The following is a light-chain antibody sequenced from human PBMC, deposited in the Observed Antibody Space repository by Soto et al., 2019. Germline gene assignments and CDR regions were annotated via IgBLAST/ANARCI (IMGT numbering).Light chain of an antibody. V-gene: IGLV2-8*01. CDR1: SSDVGAYKY. CDR3: TSYVGNDIWV. J-gene: IGLJ3*02. Sequence: QSALTQPPSASGSPGQSVTISCTRTSSDVGAYKYVSWYQQYPGKAPKLMIYEVTKRPSGVPDRFSGSKSDNTASLTVSGLQAEDEADYYCTSYVGNDIWVFGGGTKVTVL. CDR2: EVT.